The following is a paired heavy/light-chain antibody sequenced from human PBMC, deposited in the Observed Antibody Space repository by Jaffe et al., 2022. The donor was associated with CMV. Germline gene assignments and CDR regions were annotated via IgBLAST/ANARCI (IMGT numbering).Heavy chain of an antibody. CDR3: ARGARGVNVNMVRGVLYEQNYFYMDV. V-gene: IGHV4-34*01. CDR2: INHSGST. J-gene: IGHJ6*03. CDR1: AGSFSGYY. Sequence: QVQLQEWGAGLLKPSETLSLTCAVYAGSFSGYYWSWIRQPPGKGLEWIGEINHSGSTNYNPSLKSRVTMSVDTSENEFSLKLSSVTAADTAMYYCARGARGVNVNMVRGVLYEQNYFYMDVWGKGTTVTVSS. D-gene: IGHD3-10*01.
Light chain of an antibody. CDR3: VTWDSSLSAL. CDR1: SSNIGNNY. Sequence: QSVLTQSPSVSAAPGQKVTISCSGSSSNIGNNYVSWYQQLPGTAPKLLIYENNKRPSGIPDRFSGSKSGTSATLAITGLQTGDEADYYCVTWDSSLSALFGGGTRLTVL. V-gene: IGLV1-51*02. CDR2: ENN. J-gene: IGLJ2*01.